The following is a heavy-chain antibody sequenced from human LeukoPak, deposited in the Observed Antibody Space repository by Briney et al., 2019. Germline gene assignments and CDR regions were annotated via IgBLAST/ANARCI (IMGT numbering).Heavy chain of an antibody. CDR1: GYSFTSYW. D-gene: IGHD1-26*01. V-gene: IGHV5-51*01. CDR2: IYPGDSDT. CDR3: ARSLVGATLNDAFDI. J-gene: IGHJ3*02. Sequence: GESLKISCKGSGYSFTSYWIGWVRQMPGKGLEWMGIIYPGDSDTRYSPSFQGQVTISADKSISTAYLQWSSLKASDTAMYYCARSLVGATLNDAFDIWGQGTMVTVSS.